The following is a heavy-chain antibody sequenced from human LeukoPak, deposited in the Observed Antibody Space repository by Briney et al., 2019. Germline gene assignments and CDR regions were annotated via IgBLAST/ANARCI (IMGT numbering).Heavy chain of an antibody. D-gene: IGHD1-26*01. CDR2: IQSNSAGGTT. J-gene: IGHJ4*02. Sequence: GGSLRLSCAGSGFTFSDAWMSWVRQAPGKGLEWVGRIQSNSAGGTTDYAAPVKGRFAISRDDSKNTLSLQMNSLITEDTAVYFCATEYYGSFNYWGQGTLVTASS. V-gene: IGHV3-15*01. CDR3: ATEYYGSFNY. CDR1: GFTFSDAW.